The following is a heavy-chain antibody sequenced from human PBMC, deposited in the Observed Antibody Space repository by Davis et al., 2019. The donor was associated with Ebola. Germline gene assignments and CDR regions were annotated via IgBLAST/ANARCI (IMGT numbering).Heavy chain of an antibody. CDR3: ARAPRVATITVDY. CDR1: GFNFSNYA. V-gene: IGHV3-30*09. D-gene: IGHD5-24*01. CDR2: ISYDGNQK. Sequence: GESLKISCAASGFNFSNYAFHWVRQTPGKGLEWVTVISYDGNQKYYSDSVKGRFAVSRDNSKNTLSLQMDSLRGDDSALYYCARAPRVATITVDYWGQGALVIVSS. J-gene: IGHJ4*02.